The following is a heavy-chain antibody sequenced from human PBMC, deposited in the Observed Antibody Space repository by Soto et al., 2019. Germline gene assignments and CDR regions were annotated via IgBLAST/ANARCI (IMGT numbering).Heavy chain of an antibody. D-gene: IGHD1-26*01. CDR1: GFTFSSYW. Sequence: PGGSLRLSCAASGFTFSSYWMHWVRQAPGKGLVWVSRINSDGSSTSYADSVKGRFTISRDNAKNTLYLQMNSLRAEDTTVYYCARDGSKWDYYYMDVWGKGTTVTVSS. J-gene: IGHJ6*03. CDR2: INSDGSST. CDR3: ARDGSKWDYYYMDV. V-gene: IGHV3-74*01.